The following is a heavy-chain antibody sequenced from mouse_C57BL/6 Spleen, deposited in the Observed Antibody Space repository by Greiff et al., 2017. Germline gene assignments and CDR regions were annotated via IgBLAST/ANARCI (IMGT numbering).Heavy chain of an antibody. Sequence: QVQLQQSGPELVKPGASVKISCKASGYAFSSSWMNWVKQRPGKGLEWIGRIYPGDGDTNYNGKFKGKATLTADKSSSTAYMQLSSLTSEDSAVYFCARYEGAMDYWGQGTSVTVSS. CDR1: GYAFSSSW. D-gene: IGHD2-3*01. CDR2: IYPGDGDT. V-gene: IGHV1-82*01. J-gene: IGHJ4*01. CDR3: ARYEGAMDY.